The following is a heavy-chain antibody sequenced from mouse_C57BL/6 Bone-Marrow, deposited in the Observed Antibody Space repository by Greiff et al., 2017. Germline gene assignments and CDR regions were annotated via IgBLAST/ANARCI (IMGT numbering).Heavy chain of an antibody. D-gene: IGHD2-4*01. J-gene: IGHJ1*03. CDR3: ASGGQDLYYDYDVLLVGDFGG. CDR2: INPNYGTT. Sequence: EVQLQQSGPELVKPGASVKISCKASGYSFTDYNMNWVKQSNGKSLEWIGVINPNYGTTSYNQKFKGKATLTVDQSSSTAYMQLNSLTSEDSAVYYCASGGQDLYYDYDVLLVGDFGGWGTRTTVTVSS. V-gene: IGHV1-39*01. CDR1: GYSFTDYN.